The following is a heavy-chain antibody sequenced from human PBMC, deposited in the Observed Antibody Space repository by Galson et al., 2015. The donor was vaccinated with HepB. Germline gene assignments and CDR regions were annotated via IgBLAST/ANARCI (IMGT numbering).Heavy chain of an antibody. J-gene: IGHJ4*02. CDR1: GFTFSSYW. CDR2: IKTDGSYT. Sequence: SLRLSCAASGFTFSSYWMHWVRQAPGKGLVWVSRIKTDGSYTSYADSVKGRFTISRDNAKNTVYLGMNSLRTEDTSIYYCVRSSNFDTWGQGTLVTVSS. V-gene: IGHV3-74*01. D-gene: IGHD2-2*01. CDR3: VRSSNFDT.